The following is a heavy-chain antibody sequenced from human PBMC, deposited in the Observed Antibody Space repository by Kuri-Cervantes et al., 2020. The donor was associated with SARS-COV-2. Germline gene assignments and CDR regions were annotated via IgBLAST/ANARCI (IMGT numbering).Heavy chain of an antibody. CDR2: ITYNGSNK. V-gene: IGHV3-30-3*01. CDR1: GFTFSSYA. J-gene: IGHJ4*02. Sequence: GGSLRLSCAASGFTFSSYAMHWVRQAPGKGLEWVAVITYNGSNKYYADSVKGRFTISRDNSKNTLYLQMNGLRAEDTAVHYCARANTGYRGGAFDYWGQGTLVTVSS. D-gene: IGHD3-9*01. CDR3: ARANTGYRGGAFDY.